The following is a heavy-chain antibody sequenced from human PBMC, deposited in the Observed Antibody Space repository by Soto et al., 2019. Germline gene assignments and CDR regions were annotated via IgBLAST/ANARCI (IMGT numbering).Heavy chain of an antibody. CDR1: GYTFTGHY. D-gene: IGHD6-13*01. Sequence: QVQLVQSGAEVKKPGASVKVSCKASGYTFTGHYMHWVRQAPGQGLEWMGWINPNSGGTNYAQKFQGWVTMTRDTAISTAYMELSRLRSDDTAVYSCARDREVVISSSWYVPPPLDYYYGMDVWGQGTTVTVSS. CDR2: INPNSGGT. J-gene: IGHJ6*02. CDR3: ARDREVVISSSWYVPPPLDYYYGMDV. V-gene: IGHV1-2*04.